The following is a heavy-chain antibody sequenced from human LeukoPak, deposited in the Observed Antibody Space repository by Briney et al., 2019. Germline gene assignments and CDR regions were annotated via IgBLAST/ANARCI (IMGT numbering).Heavy chain of an antibody. J-gene: IGHJ6*03. V-gene: IGHV4-59*11. CDR2: IYYTGVT. D-gene: IGHD2-2*01. CDR1: VDFIILHY. CDR3: ARDTSKWSHYYYLDV. Sequence: PSETLSLTCALSVDFIILHYWTWVRQPPGGGLEWIGKIYYTGVTSYNPSLKGRFTISRDTSNNQVSLKLSSVTAAETAMYFCARDTSKWSHYYYLDVWGEGSTVAHSS.